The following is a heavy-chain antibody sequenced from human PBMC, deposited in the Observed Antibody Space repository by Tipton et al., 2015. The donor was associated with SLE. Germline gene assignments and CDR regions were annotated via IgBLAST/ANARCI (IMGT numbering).Heavy chain of an antibody. CDR1: GASISSHY. Sequence: TLSLTCTVSGASISSHYWSWVRQPPGKGLEWIGYIYYSGTTNYHPSLKSRASISVDTSKNQSSLKLRSVTAADTAVYYCARGMLTWRGAIIGVDVWGQGTSVNVSS. D-gene: IGHD2-8*01. CDR3: ARGMLTWRGAIIGVDV. CDR2: IYYSGTT. V-gene: IGHV4-59*08. J-gene: IGHJ6*02.